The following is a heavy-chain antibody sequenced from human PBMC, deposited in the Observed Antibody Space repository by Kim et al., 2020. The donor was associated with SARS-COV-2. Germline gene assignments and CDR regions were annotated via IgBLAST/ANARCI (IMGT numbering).Heavy chain of an antibody. V-gene: IGHV3-30*07. D-gene: IGHD2-2*01. CDR3: ARDQSSTFYYYYMDV. J-gene: IGHJ6*03. Sequence: ADTVRGRFTVSRDNSKNTLYMEMKSLGAGDAAVYYCARDQSSTFYYYYMDVWGKGTTVTVSS.